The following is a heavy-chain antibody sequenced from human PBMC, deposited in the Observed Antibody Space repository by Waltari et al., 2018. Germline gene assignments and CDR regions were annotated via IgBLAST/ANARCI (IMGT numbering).Heavy chain of an antibody. CDR3: ARTGAAAANWFDP. CDR2: STPGDPAT. CDR1: GYSFTSYW. V-gene: IGHV5-51*01. J-gene: IGHJ5*02. Sequence: EVQLVQSGAEVKKPGESLKISCKGSGYSFTSYWIGWVRQMPGKGLEWMGISTPGDPATRYRPSFQGQVTISADKSISTAYLQWSSLKASDTAMYYCARTGAAAANWFDPWGQGTLVTVSS. D-gene: IGHD6-13*01.